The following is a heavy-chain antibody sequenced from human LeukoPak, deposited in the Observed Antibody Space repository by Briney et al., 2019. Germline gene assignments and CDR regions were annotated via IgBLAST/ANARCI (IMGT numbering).Heavy chain of an antibody. CDR1: GGSISSYY. CDR2: IYYSGST. Sequence: PSETLSLTCTVSGGSISSYYWSWIRQPPGKGLEWIGYIYYSGSTNYNPSLKSRVTISVDTSKNQFSLKLSSVTAADTAVYYCARPRGIAAAGAVTWFDPWGQGTLVTVSS. D-gene: IGHD6-13*01. V-gene: IGHV4-59*01. J-gene: IGHJ5*02. CDR3: ARPRGIAAAGAVTWFDP.